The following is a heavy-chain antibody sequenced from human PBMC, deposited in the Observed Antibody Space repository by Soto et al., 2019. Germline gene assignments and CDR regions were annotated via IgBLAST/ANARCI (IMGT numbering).Heavy chain of an antibody. CDR3: ARGGSGSLNYYHGMDV. CDR1: GYTFTSYA. CDR2: INAGNGNT. D-gene: IGHD3-10*01. J-gene: IGHJ6*02. Sequence: ASVKVSCKASGYTFTSYAMHWVRQAPGQRLEWMGWINAGNGNTKYSQKFQGRVTITRDTSASTAYMELSSLRSEDTAVYYCARGGSGSLNYYHGMDVWGQGTTVTVSS. V-gene: IGHV1-3*01.